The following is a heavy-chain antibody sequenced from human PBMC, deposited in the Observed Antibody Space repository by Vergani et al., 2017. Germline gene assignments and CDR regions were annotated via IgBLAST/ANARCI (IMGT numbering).Heavy chain of an antibody. Sequence: EVQLLESGGGLVQPGGSLRLSCAASGFTFSSYWMSWVRQAPGKGLEWVANIKQDGSEKYYVDSVKGRFTISRDNAKNSLYLQMNSLRAEDTAVYYCAKDRYSSSSNPFDYWGQGTLVTVSS. J-gene: IGHJ4*02. D-gene: IGHD6-13*01. CDR2: IKQDGSEK. CDR1: GFTFSSYW. CDR3: AKDRYSSSSNPFDY. V-gene: IGHV3-7*03.